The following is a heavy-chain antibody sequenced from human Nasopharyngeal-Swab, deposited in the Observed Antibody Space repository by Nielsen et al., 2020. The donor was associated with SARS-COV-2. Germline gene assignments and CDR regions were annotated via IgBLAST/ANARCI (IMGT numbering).Heavy chain of an antibody. Sequence: SETLSLTCTVSGGSISSYYWSWIWQPAGKGLEWIGRIYTSGSTNYNPSLKSRVTMSVDTSKNQFSLKLSSVTAADTAVYYCARDSSSWYPNAPFDYWGQGTLVTVSS. CDR2: IYTSGST. J-gene: IGHJ4*02. D-gene: IGHD6-13*01. CDR1: GGSISSYY. CDR3: ARDSSSWYPNAPFDY. V-gene: IGHV4-4*07.